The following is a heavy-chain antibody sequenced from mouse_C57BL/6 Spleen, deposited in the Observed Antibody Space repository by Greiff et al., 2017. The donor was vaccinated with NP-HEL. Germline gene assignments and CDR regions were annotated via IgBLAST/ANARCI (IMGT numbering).Heavy chain of an antibody. J-gene: IGHJ4*01. D-gene: IGHD2-13*01. V-gene: IGHV1-22*01. CDR3: ARGDGDYGAMDY. CDR2: INPNNGGT. Sequence: VQLQQSGPELVKPGASVKMSCKASGYTFTDSNMPWVKQSLGKSLEWIGYINPNNGGTSPNQKFKGKATLTVTKSTSTAYMERRSLTSEDSAVYYGARGDGDYGAMDYWGKGTSVTVSS. CDR1: GYTFTDSN.